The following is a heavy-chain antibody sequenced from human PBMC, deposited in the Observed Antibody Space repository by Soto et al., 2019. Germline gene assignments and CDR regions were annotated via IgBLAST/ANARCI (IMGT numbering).Heavy chain of an antibody. J-gene: IGHJ3*02. D-gene: IGHD2-15*01. CDR3: AKDLTTSVVVVAATGAFDI. CDR2: ISGSGGST. Sequence: PGGSLRLSCAASGFTFSSYAMSWVRQAPGKGLEWVSAISGSGGSTYYADSVKGRFTISRDNSKNTLYLQMNSLRAEGTAVYYCAKDLTTSVVVVAATGAFDIWGQGTMVTVSS. CDR1: GFTFSSYA. V-gene: IGHV3-23*01.